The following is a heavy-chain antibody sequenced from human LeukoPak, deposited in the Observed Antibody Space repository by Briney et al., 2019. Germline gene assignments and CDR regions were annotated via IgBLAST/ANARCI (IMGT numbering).Heavy chain of an antibody. CDR2: ISSSGSTK. D-gene: IGHD3-22*01. CDR3: ARERAIASRRPYCFDY. Sequence: PGGSLRLSCAASGFTFSDYYMSWIRQAPGKGLEWISYISSSGSTKYYADSVKGRFTISRDNARNSLYLQMNSLRAEDTAVYYCARERAIASRRPYCFDYWGQGTLVTVSS. J-gene: IGHJ4*02. V-gene: IGHV3-11*01. CDR1: GFTFSDYY.